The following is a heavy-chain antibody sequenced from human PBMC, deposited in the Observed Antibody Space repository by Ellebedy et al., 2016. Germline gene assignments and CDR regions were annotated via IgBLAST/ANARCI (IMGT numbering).Heavy chain of an antibody. V-gene: IGHV3-48*02. Sequence: GESLKISXAVSGFTFTSYSMKWVRQTPGKGLEWVSYISPTSGSTIYYADSVKGRFTISRDNAKNSVYLQMNSPRDEDTAVYYCTRGGLDNSFDVWGQGTMVTVSS. CDR1: GFTFTSYS. J-gene: IGHJ3*01. CDR2: ISPTSGSTI. D-gene: IGHD3-16*01. CDR3: TRGGLDNSFDV.